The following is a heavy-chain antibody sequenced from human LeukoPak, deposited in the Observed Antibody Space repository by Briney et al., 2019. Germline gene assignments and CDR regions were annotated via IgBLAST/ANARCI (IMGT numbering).Heavy chain of an antibody. D-gene: IGHD1-26*01. CDR3: AKDSSQGYRVGAAFDY. Sequence: GGSLRLSCAASGFTFSSYGMHWVRQAPGKGLEWVAFIRYDGSNKYYADSVKGRFTISRDNSKNTLYLQMNSLRAEDTAVYYCAKDSSQGYRVGAAFDYWGQGTLVTVSS. V-gene: IGHV3-30*02. CDR2: IRYDGSNK. CDR1: GFTFSSYG. J-gene: IGHJ4*02.